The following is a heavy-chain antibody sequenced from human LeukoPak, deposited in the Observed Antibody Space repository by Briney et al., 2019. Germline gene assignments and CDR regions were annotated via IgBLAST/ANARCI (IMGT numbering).Heavy chain of an antibody. CDR3: ARFSSATDAFDI. CDR1: GGSISSYY. CDR2: IYYSGST. D-gene: IGHD6-25*01. J-gene: IGHJ3*02. Sequence: SETLSLTCTVSGGSISSYYWSWIRQPPGKGLEWIGYIYYSGSTNYNPSLKSRVTISVDTSKNQFSLKLSSVTAADTAVYYCARFSSATDAFDIWGRGTMVTVSS. V-gene: IGHV4-59*01.